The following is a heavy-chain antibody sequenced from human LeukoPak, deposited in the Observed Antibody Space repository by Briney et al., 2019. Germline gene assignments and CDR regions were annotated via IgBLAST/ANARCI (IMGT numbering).Heavy chain of an antibody. J-gene: IGHJ3*02. CDR1: GFTASSNY. CDR3: ARGGYSGYDRDAFDI. Sequence: GGSLRLSCAASGFTASSNYMSWVRQAPGKGLEWVSAIYSDDSTYYADSVKGRFTISRHNSKNTLYLQMNSLRAEDTAVYYCARGGYSGYDRDAFDIWGQGTMVTVSS. D-gene: IGHD5-12*01. CDR2: IYSDDST. V-gene: IGHV3-53*04.